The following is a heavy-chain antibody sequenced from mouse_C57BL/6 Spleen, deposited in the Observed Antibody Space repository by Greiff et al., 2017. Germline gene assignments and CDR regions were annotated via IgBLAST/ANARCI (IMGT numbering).Heavy chain of an antibody. D-gene: IGHD1-1*01. J-gene: IGHJ3*01. CDR3: ARESGSSYEGFAY. CDR1: GYTFTDYY. Sequence: VQLQQSGPELVKPGASVKISCKASGYTFTDYYMNWVKQSHGKSLEWIGDINPNNGGTSYNQKFKGKATLTVDKSSSTAYMELRSLTSEDSAVYYCARESGSSYEGFAYWGQGTLVTVSA. CDR2: INPNNGGT. V-gene: IGHV1-26*01.